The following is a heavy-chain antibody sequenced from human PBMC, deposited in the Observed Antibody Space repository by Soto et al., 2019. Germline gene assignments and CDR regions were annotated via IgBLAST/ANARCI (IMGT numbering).Heavy chain of an antibody. CDR3: ARDQEVHDSRGHKIRAMDV. V-gene: IGHV3-48*03. CDR2: ISDSGSSM. J-gene: IGHJ6*02. Sequence: GGSLRLSCAASGFPFSSYEMNWVRQAPGKGLDWISYISDSGSSMYYADSVKGRFAISRDNAKNSLYLQMNSLRAEDTAVYYCARDQEVHDSRGHKIRAMDVWGQGTTVTVSS. CDR1: GFPFSSYE. D-gene: IGHD6-19*01.